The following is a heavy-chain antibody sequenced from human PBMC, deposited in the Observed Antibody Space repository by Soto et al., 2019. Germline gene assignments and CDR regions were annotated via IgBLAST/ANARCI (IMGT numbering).Heavy chain of an antibody. CDR1: GFSFSHYC. CDR3: ARVPSTRDIWSYGVGGKYYYYDMDV. D-gene: IGHD1-7*01. J-gene: IGHJ6*03. CDR2: IKQDGSEK. V-gene: IGHV3-7*04. Sequence: EVQLVESGGGLVQPGGPLRLSCAASGFSFSHYCMSWVRQAPGKGLEWVANIKQDGSEKYDVDSVKGRFTISRDNAKNSMFLQMDSLRDEDTAVYYCARVPSTRDIWSYGVGGKYYYYDMDVWGKGTTVTVSS.